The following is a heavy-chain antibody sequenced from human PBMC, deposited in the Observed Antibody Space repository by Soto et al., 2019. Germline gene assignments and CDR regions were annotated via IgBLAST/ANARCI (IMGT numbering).Heavy chain of an antibody. J-gene: IGHJ4*02. V-gene: IGHV3-30*03. CDR2: ISYDGSNK. Sequence: QVQLVESGGGVVQPGRSLRLSCAASGFTFSSYGMHWVRQAPGKGLEWVAVISYDGSNKYYADSVKGRFTISRDNSKKSLDMQQNSLRAEDTAVYYCAIDRMTGLVCSHYLHYWGQGTLVTVSS. CDR1: GFTFSSYG. D-gene: IGHD3-10*02. CDR3: AIDRMTGLVCSHYLHY.